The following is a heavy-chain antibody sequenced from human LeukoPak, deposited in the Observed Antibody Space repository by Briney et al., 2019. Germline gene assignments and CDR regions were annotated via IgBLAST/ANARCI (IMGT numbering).Heavy chain of an antibody. CDR3: AANYYDSSGYSLDY. J-gene: IGHJ4*02. CDR2: IVVGSGNT. V-gene: IGHV1-58*01. CDR1: GFTFTSSA. D-gene: IGHD3-22*01. Sequence: ASVKVSCRASGFTFTSSAVQWVRQARGQRLEWIGWIVVGSGNTSYAQKFQERVTITRDMSTSTAYMELSSLRSEDAAVYYCAANYYDSSGYSLDYWGQGTLVTVSS.